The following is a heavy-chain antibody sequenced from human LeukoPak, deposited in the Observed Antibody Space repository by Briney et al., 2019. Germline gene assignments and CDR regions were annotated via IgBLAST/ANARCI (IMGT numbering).Heavy chain of an antibody. Sequence: PSETLSLTCGVSGGSISGTNWWSWVRQPPGQGLEWIGEISLAGQTNYNPSLNGRVTMSLDKSSNQLSLHLTSVTAADTATYFCSRESGPFCPLGYWGQGTLVTVSS. V-gene: IGHV4/OR15-8*02. CDR2: ISLAGQT. J-gene: IGHJ4*02. D-gene: IGHD1-26*01. CDR3: SRESGPFCPLGY. CDR1: GGSISGTNW.